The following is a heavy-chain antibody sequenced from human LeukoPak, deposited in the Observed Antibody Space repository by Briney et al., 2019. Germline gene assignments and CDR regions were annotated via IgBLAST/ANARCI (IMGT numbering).Heavy chain of an antibody. CDR1: GYSISSGYY. V-gene: IGHV4-38-2*02. CDR3: ARDSEGEGMDV. D-gene: IGHD3-16*01. CDR2: IHHSGST. J-gene: IGHJ6*02. Sequence: SETLSLTCIVSGYSISSGYYWGWIRQPPGKGLEWIGNIHHSGSTYYNPSLKSRVTISVDTSKNQFSLKLTSVTAADTAVYYCARDSEGEGMDVWGQGTTVTVSS.